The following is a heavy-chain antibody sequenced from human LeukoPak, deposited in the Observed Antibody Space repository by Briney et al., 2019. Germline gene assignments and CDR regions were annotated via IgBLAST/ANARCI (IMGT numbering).Heavy chain of an antibody. CDR3: AGRVTGYSSGYVY. CDR2: ISGSAHKI. Sequence: PGGSLRLPCVASGITFSNYAVSWVRQAPGKGLDWVSVISGSAHKIRYADSVKGRFTISRDNSENIVYLQMNNLRAEDTAVYYCAGRVTGYSSGYVYWGQGTLVTVSS. V-gene: IGHV3-23*01. J-gene: IGHJ4*02. CDR1: GITFSNYA. D-gene: IGHD5-18*01.